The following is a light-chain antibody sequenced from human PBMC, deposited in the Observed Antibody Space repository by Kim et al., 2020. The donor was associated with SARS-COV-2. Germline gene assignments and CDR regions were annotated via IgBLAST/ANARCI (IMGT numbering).Light chain of an antibody. V-gene: IGKV1-33*01. Sequence: ATLGDRVTITCQASQDITEYLNWFQQKPGKAPELLIYDASNLETGVPSRFSGSGSGTEFTLTISSLQPEDIATYYCQQYHNIPLTFGGGTKVDIK. CDR3: QQYHNIPLT. CDR1: QDITEY. CDR2: DAS. J-gene: IGKJ4*01.